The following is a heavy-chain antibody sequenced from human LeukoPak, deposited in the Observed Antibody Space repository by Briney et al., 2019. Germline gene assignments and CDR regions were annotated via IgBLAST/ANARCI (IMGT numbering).Heavy chain of an antibody. D-gene: IGHD3-22*01. CDR3: ARGVRYYYDSSGCNPFDY. V-gene: IGHV1-8*01. J-gene: IGHJ4*02. CDR2: MNPNSGNT. Sequence: GASVKVSCKASGYTSTSYDINWVRQATGQGLEWMGWMNPNSGNTGYAQKFQGRVTMTRNTSISTAYMELSSLRSEDTAVYYCARGVRYYYDSSGCNPFDYWGQGTLVTVSS. CDR1: GYTSTSYD.